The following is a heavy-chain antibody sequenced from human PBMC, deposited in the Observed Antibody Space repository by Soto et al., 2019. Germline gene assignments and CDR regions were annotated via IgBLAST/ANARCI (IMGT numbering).Heavy chain of an antibody. Sequence: EVRVVESGGGLVQPGGSMRLSCAASGFTFSNHWMTWVRQAPGKGLEWVANIKQDGREKYYVDSVKGRFILSRDNAKNALYLQMNSLRAEDTAVYYCARDCAYSRSTSCYLSNYSDMDVWGKGTTVTGSS. CDR2: IKQDGREK. CDR1: GFTFSNHW. D-gene: IGHD2-2*01. J-gene: IGHJ6*03. V-gene: IGHV3-7*01. CDR3: ARDCAYSRSTSCYLSNYSDMDV.